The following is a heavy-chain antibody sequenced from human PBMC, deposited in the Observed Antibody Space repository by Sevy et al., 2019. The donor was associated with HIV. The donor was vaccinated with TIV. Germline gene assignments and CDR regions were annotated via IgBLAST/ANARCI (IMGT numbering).Heavy chain of an antibody. CDR1: GYNFASYG. J-gene: IGHJ4*02. D-gene: IGHD3-10*01. Sequence: ASVKVSCKTSGYNFASYGITWVRQAPGQGLEWMGWIGVYNGNANSAQNLQARFTMTTDTATSKAYMELTSLRSDDTAVYYCARVPTYYYGSATYFDYWGQGTLVTVSS. CDR3: ARVPTYYYGSATYFDY. CDR2: IGVYNGNA. V-gene: IGHV1-18*01.